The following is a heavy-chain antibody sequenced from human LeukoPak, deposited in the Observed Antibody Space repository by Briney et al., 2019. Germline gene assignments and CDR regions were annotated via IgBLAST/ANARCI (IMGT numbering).Heavy chain of an antibody. CDR1: GYTFTSYD. Sequence: ASVKVSCKASGYTFTSYDINWVRQATGQGLGWMGWMNPNSGNTGYAQKFQGRVTMTRNTSISTAYMELSSLRSKDTAVYYCAVTVAVAPHYYGMDVWGQGTTVTVSS. J-gene: IGHJ6*02. D-gene: IGHD6-19*01. CDR3: AVTVAVAPHYYGMDV. V-gene: IGHV1-8*01. CDR2: MNPNSGNT.